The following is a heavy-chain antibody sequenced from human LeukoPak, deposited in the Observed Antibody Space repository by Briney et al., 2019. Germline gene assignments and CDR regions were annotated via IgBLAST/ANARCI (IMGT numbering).Heavy chain of an antibody. CDR1: GVTLSSFA. Sequence: PGGSLRLSCAASGVTLSSFAMSWARQAPGKGLEWVSGISSSGSGDNTYYADSVKGRFTISRDNSKNTLYLQVNSLRAEDTAVYYCAKGGKWDVTPFDYWGQGTLVTVSS. J-gene: IGHJ4*02. CDR3: AKGGKWDVTPFDY. CDR2: ISSSGSGDNT. D-gene: IGHD1-26*01. V-gene: IGHV3-23*01.